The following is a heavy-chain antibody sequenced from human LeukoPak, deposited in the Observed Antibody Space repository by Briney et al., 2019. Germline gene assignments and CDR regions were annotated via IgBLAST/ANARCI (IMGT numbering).Heavy chain of an antibody. CDR2: INPNSGGT. CDR3: ARVGRDGYKRFDY. Sequence: ASVKVSCTASGYTFTGYYMHRVRQAPGQGLEWMGWINPNSGGTNYAQKFQGRVTMTRDTSISTAYMELSRLRSDDTAVYYCARVGRDGYKRFDYWGQGTLVTVSS. CDR1: GYTFTGYY. D-gene: IGHD5-24*01. V-gene: IGHV1-2*02. J-gene: IGHJ4*02.